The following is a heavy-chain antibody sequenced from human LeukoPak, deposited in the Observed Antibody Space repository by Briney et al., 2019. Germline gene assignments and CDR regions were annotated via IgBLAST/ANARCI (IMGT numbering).Heavy chain of an antibody. D-gene: IGHD3-16*01. CDR2: ISSSSSYI. J-gene: IGHJ3*02. Sequence: GGSLRLSCAASGFTFSSYSMNWVRQAPGKGLEWVSSISSSSSYIYYADSVKGRFTISRDNAKNSLYLQMNSLRAEDTAVYYCARVKRGGGDAFDIWGQGTMVTVSS. V-gene: IGHV3-21*01. CDR3: ARVKRGGGDAFDI. CDR1: GFTFSSYS.